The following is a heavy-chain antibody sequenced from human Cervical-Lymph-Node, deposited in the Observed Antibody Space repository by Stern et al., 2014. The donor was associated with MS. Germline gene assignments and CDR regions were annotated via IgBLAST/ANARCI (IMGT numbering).Heavy chain of an antibody. CDR2: MYTSGTP. Sequence: QVQLQESCPGLVKPSQTLSLTCTVSGGSLTSGTYYWTWIRQPAGQGLEWIGHMYTSGTPRYTPPRESRVTISRDTSKKQVPLPLTSVTAADTAVYYCARDTWTGTTPRGFDYWGQGTLVTVSS. CDR3: ARDTWTGTTPRGFDY. D-gene: IGHD1-1*01. V-gene: IGHV4-61*02. J-gene: IGHJ4*02. CDR1: GGSLTSGTYY.